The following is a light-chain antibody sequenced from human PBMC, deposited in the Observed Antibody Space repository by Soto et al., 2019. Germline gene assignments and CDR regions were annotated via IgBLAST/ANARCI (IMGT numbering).Light chain of an antibody. CDR2: DAS. Sequence: DIQMTQSPSTLSASVGDIVTITCRASQSISTWLAWYQQKPGKAPKLLIYDASSLESGVPSRFSGGGYGTEFTLTISSLQPDDLATYYCQHYNSYPYTFGQGTKLEIK. J-gene: IGKJ2*01. CDR3: QHYNSYPYT. V-gene: IGKV1-5*01. CDR1: QSISTW.